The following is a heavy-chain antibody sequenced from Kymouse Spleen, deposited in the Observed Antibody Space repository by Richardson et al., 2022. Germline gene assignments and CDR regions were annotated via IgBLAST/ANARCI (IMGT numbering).Heavy chain of an antibody. CDR2: IYPGDSDT. J-gene: IGHJ4*02. V-gene: IGHV5-51*01. CDR1: GYSFTSYW. CDR3: ARRYCSSTSCYAYFDY. D-gene: IGHD2-2*02. Sequence: EVQLVQSGAEVKKPGESLKISCKGSGYSFTSYWIGWVRQMPGKGLEWMGIIYPGDSDTRYSPSFQGQVTISADKSISTAYLQWSSLKASDTAMYYCARRYCSSTSCYAYFDYWGQGTLVTVSS.